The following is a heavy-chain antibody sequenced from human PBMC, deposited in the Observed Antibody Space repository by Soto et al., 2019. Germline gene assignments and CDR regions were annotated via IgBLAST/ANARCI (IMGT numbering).Heavy chain of an antibody. J-gene: IGHJ4*02. D-gene: IGHD2-2*02. CDR2: ISGTGEST. CDR1: VFPFNSYA. Sequence: EVQVLESGGGSVQPGGSLRLSCAASVFPFNSYAMSWVRQTPGKGLEWVSSISGTGESTYYADSVKGRFIISRDNSKNTLYLQMNSLRGEDTAVYYCATHVPSIHFAYSGQGTLVTVSS. CDR3: ATHVPSIHFAY. V-gene: IGHV3-23*01.